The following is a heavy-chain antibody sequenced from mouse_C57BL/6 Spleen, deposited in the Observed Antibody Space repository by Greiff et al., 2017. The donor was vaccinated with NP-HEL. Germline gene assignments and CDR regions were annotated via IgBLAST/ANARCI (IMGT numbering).Heavy chain of an antibody. CDR3: ARAYYGSSSYYYAMDY. Sequence: QVQLQQPGTELVKPGASVKLSCKASGYTFTSYWMHWVKQRPGQGLEWIGNINPSNGGTNYNEKFKSKATLTVDKSSSTAYMQLSSLTSEDSAVYYCARAYYGSSSYYYAMDYWGQGTSVTVSS. CDR2: INPSNGGT. D-gene: IGHD1-1*01. J-gene: IGHJ4*01. V-gene: IGHV1-53*01. CDR1: GYTFTSYW.